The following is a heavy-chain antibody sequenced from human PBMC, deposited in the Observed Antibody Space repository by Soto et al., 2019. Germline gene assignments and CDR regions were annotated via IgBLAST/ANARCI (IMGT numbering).Heavy chain of an antibody. V-gene: IGHV1-2*02. Sequence: ASVKVSCKASGYTFTRYYMNWVGQAPGQGLEWMGWINPDSGDTDYAQKFQGRVTMTRDASISTAYLEVNSLRSDDTAMYYCTTHASYYYNDYWGQGTLVILSS. D-gene: IGHD3-10*01. CDR3: TTHASYYYNDY. J-gene: IGHJ4*02. CDR2: INPDSGDT. CDR1: GYTFTRYY.